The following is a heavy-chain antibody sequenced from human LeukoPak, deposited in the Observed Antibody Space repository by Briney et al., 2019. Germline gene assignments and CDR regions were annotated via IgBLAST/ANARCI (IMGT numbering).Heavy chain of an antibody. Sequence: GGSLRLSCRGSGVDFVEHSFTWVRQAPGKGLEWVGLIKSNLHGGETFYAASVAGRFTISRDDSTSSAFVLMDRVEVEDTGVYYCGRGLVVVVTNYMDVWGRGTTVTVSS. CDR3: GRGLVVVVTNYMDV. J-gene: IGHJ6*03. D-gene: IGHD2-15*01. CDR1: GVDFVEHS. CDR2: IKSNLHGGET. V-gene: IGHV3-49*04.